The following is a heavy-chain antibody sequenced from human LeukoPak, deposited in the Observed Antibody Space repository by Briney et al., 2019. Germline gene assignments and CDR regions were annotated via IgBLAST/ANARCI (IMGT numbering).Heavy chain of an antibody. CDR2: IYYSGST. D-gene: IGHD1-14*01. CDR3: ARHGPRIRRSQFSAFDI. Sequence: SETLSLTCTVSGGSISSYYWSWIRQPPGKGLEWIGYIYYSGSTNYNPSLKSRVTISVDTSKNQFSLKLSSVTAADTAVYYCARHGPRIRRSQFSAFDIWGQGTMVTVSS. CDR1: GGSISSYY. J-gene: IGHJ3*02. V-gene: IGHV4-59*08.